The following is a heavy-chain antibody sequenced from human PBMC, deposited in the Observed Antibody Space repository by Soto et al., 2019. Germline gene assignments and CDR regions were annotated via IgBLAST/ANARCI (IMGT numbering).Heavy chain of an antibody. CDR3: TIDGGSHSGGIDH. CDR1: GGTFSSYP. Sequence: QGQLVQSGAEVKKPGSSVKVSCKASGGTFSSYPINWARQAPGHGLEWMGEIIPIFGTANYAQKSQGRVTITADASTSTAYTELRSLRFEDTAGYYRTIDGGSHSGGIDHWCQGTLVTVSS. J-gene: IGHJ4*02. D-gene: IGHD1-26*01. V-gene: IGHV1-69*01. CDR2: IIPIFGTA.